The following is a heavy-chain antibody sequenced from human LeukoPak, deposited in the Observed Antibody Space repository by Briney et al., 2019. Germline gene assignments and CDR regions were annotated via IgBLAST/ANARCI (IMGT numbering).Heavy chain of an antibody. CDR3: ARAVIVVAAATQRNWFDP. D-gene: IGHD2-15*01. J-gene: IGHJ5*02. CDR2: IYYSGST. Sequence: SETLSLTCIVSGGSISSSRYYWGWIRRPPGKGLECIGRIYYSGSTDYNPSLRSRVTISVDTSKNQFSLKLSSVTAADTAIYYCARAVIVVAAATQRNWFDPWGQGTLVTVSS. V-gene: IGHV4-39*07. CDR1: GGSISSSRYY.